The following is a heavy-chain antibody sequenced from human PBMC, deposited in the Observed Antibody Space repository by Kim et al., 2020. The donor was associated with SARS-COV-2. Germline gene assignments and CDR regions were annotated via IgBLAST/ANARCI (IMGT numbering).Heavy chain of an antibody. CDR1: GGSISSGGYY. D-gene: IGHD3-10*01. Sequence: SETLSLTCTVSGGSISSGGYYWSWIRQHPGKGLEWIGYIYYSGSTYYNPSLKSRVTISVDTSKNQFSLKLSSVTAADTAVYYCARDRRYYGSGSYRYYYYGMDVWGQGTTVTVSS. V-gene: IGHV4-31*03. CDR2: IYYSGST. CDR3: ARDRRYYGSGSYRYYYYGMDV. J-gene: IGHJ6*02.